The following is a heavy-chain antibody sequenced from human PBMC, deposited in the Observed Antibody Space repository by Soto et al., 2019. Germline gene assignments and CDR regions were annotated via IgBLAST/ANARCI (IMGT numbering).Heavy chain of an antibody. D-gene: IGHD2-2*01. CDR1: GFTFSSYS. V-gene: IGHV3-21*01. CDR2: ISSSSSYI. J-gene: IGHJ5*02. CDR3: ASGLYCSSTSCYLDP. Sequence: EVQLVESGGGLVKPGGSLRLSCAASGFTFSSYSMNWVRQAPGKGLEWVSSISSSSSYIYYADSVKGRFTISRDNAKNSLYLQMNSLRVEDTAVYYCASGLYCSSTSCYLDPWGQGTLVTVSS.